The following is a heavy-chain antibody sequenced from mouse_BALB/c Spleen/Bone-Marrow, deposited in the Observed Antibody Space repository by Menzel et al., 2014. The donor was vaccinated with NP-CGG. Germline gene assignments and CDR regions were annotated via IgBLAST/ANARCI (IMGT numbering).Heavy chain of an antibody. J-gene: IGHJ4*01. CDR3: ARKGAMITHYYAMDY. CDR1: GFTFSSFG. Sequence: EVQLVESGGGLVQPGGSRKLSCAASGFTFSSFGMHWVRQAPEKGLEWVAYISNGSSPIYYADTVKGRFTISRDNPMNTLFLQMTSLRSEDTAMYYCARKGAMITHYYAMDYWGQGTSVTVSS. V-gene: IGHV5-17*02. D-gene: IGHD2-4*01. CDR2: ISNGSSPI.